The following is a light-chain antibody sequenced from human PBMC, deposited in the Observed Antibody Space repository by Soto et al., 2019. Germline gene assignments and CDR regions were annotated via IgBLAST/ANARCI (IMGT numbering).Light chain of an antibody. V-gene: IGKV3-15*01. CDR1: QSVSSN. CDR3: QQYNTWSPRYT. CDR2: GTS. J-gene: IGKJ2*01. Sequence: EIVMTQSPATLSVSPGERATLSCRASQSVSSNLARYQHKPGQAPRLLIYGTSTMATGIPARFSSSVSGTEFTLTISSLQSEDFAVYYRQQYNTWSPRYTFGQKTKREIK.